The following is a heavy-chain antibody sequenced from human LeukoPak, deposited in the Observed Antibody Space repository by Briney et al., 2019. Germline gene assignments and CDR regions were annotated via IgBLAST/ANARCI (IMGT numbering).Heavy chain of an antibody. D-gene: IGHD6-13*01. CDR3: ARHGIASVGTLGAFHY. CDR2: IHYSGGT. V-gene: IGHV4-39*01. J-gene: IGHJ4*02. CDR1: GGSISSGTNY. Sequence: PSETLSLTCTVSGGSISSGTNYWGWIRQPPGKRLEWIASIHYSGGTYYSPSLESRVTISVDTSKNQFPLILSSVTAADTAVYYCARHGIASVGTLGAFHYWGQGTLVTVSS.